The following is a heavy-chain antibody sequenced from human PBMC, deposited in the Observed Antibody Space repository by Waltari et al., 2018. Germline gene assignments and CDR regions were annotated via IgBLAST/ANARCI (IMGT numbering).Heavy chain of an antibody. CDR3: AGRGAKMFSI. J-gene: IGHJ4*02. CDR2: ISHSGDT. CDR1: GFSLSSGSYY. V-gene: IGHV4-31*02. Sequence: QVQLQESGPGLVQPSQTLSLTCSVSGFSLSSGSYYWSWIRQHPGKGLEWIGYISHSGDTDYSPSRRSRLTLSVDTSKNQFSLKLNSVTAADTGVYFCAGRGAKMFSIWGRGTLVTVSS. D-gene: IGHD3-3*02.